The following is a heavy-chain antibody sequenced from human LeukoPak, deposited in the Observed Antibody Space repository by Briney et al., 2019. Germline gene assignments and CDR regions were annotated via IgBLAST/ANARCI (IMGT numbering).Heavy chain of an antibody. D-gene: IGHD1-26*01. J-gene: IGHJ4*02. CDR1: GFTFDDYA. V-gene: IGHV3-9*01. CDR2: ISWNSGNI. CDR3: AKAMGHVGVALD. Sequence: SLRLSCAASGFTFDDYAMHWVRQAPGKGLEWVSSISWNSGNIDYADSVKGRFTISRDSAKNSLYLQMNSLRAEDTALYYCAKAMGHVGVALDWGQGTLVTVSS.